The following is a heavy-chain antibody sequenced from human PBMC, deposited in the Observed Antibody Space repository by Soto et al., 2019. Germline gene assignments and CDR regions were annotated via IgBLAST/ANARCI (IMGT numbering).Heavy chain of an antibody. Sequence: QVQLVQSGAEVKKPGSSVKVSCKASGGTFSRYTISWVRQAPGQGLEWMGRIIPILDIPNYAQNFQGRVTITAEKSPSTANMELSSLRSDDTAVYYCARHFTGVLVLGAFPAGGDNYGWDVWGQGTTVTVSS. CDR3: ARHFTGVLVLGAFPAGGDNYGWDV. J-gene: IGHJ6*02. CDR1: GGTFSRYT. V-gene: IGHV1-69*02. CDR2: IIPILDIP. D-gene: IGHD2-15*01.